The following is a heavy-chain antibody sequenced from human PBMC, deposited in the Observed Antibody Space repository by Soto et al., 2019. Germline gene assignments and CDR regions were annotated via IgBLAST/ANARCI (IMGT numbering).Heavy chain of an antibody. D-gene: IGHD7-27*01. J-gene: IGHJ2*01. Sequence: KQSQTLSLTCAISGDSVSSNSAAWNWIRQSPSRGLEWLGRTYYRSKWYNDYAVSVKSRITINPDTSKNQFSLQLNSVTPEDTAVYYCARGIGSWGYWYFDLWGRGTLVTVSS. V-gene: IGHV6-1*01. CDR1: GDSVSSNSAA. CDR3: ARGIGSWGYWYFDL. CDR2: TYYRSKWYN.